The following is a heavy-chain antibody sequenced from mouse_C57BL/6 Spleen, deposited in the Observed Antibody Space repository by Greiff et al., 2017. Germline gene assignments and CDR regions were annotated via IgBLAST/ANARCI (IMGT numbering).Heavy chain of an antibody. V-gene: IGHV10-3*01. CDR1: GFTFNTYA. D-gene: IGHD3-2*02. J-gene: IGHJ3*01. Sequence: EVKLVESGGGLVQPKGSLKLSCAASGFTFNTYAMHWVRQAPGKGLEWVACIRSKSSNYATYYADSVKDRFTISRDDSQSMLYLQMNNLKTEDTAMYYCVRDREGYFAYWGQGTLVTVSA. CDR3: VRDREGYFAY. CDR2: IRSKSSNYAT.